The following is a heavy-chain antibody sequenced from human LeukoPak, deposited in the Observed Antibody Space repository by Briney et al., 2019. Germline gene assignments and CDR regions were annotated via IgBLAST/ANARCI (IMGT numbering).Heavy chain of an antibody. CDR1: GFSFSGYW. Sequence: GGSLRLSCAASGFSFSGYWMYWVRQAPGKGLVWVSLINGDGSSTNYADSVKGRFTISRDNAKNTLYLQVNSLRADDTAVYYWARHLGTYSDHWGQGTLVTVSA. D-gene: IGHD1-1*01. J-gene: IGHJ4*02. CDR2: INGDGSST. CDR3: ARHLGTYSDH. V-gene: IGHV3-74*01.